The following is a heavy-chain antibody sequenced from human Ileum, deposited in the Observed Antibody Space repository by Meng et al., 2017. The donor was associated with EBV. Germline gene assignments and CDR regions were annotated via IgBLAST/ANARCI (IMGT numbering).Heavy chain of an antibody. CDR1: GFTVSSNY. CDR2: IYTGGST. D-gene: IGHD5-12*01. CDR3: ASKSEGYDH. V-gene: IGHV3-53*01. Sequence: EGLLVGSGGGLIQPGGSLRLSCAASGFTVSSNYMSWVRQAPGKGLEWVSVIYTGGSTYYADSVKGRFTISRDNSKNTLYLQMNSLRGEDTAVYYCASKSEGYDHWGQGTLVTVSS. J-gene: IGHJ4*02.